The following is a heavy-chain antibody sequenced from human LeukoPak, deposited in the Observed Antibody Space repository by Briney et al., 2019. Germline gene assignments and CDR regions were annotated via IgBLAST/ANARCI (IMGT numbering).Heavy chain of an antibody. CDR1: GFTYRAYW. V-gene: IGHV3-7*01. J-gene: IGHJ4*02. Sequence: GGSLRLSCVASGFTYRAYWMSWVRQAPGKGLEWVAIINQDESVTSYVDSVKGRFTISRDNAKDSLYLHVTNLRAEDTAVYYCAGADWGSIDYWGQGNLVTVS. D-gene: IGHD7-27*01. CDR2: INQDESVT. CDR3: AGADWGSIDY.